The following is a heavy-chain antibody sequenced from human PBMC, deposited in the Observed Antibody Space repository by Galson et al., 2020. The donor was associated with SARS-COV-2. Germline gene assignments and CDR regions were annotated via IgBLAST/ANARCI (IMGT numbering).Heavy chain of an antibody. V-gene: IGHV3-33*03. CDR1: GFTFDNYG. D-gene: IGHD5-12*01. Sequence: GESLKISCAASGFTFDNYGMHWVRQAPGKGLEWVAVIWFDASNELYSDSVKGRFTISRDNSKKTLYLQMSSLRAEDTAVYYCAKDPHWELPPDYWFDSWGQGTLVTVSS. J-gene: IGHJ5*01. CDR3: AKDPHWELPPDYWFDS. CDR2: IWFDASNE.